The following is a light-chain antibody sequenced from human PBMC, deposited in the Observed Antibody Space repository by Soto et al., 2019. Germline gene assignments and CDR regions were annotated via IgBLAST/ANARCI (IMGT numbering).Light chain of an antibody. CDR1: SSDVGSYNA. CDR3: CSYAGSSTHV. J-gene: IGLJ1*01. Sequence: QSALTQPASVSGSPGQSITISCTGTSSDVGSYNAVSWYQQHPGKAPKLMIYEASKRPSGASNRFSGSKSGNTASLTISGLQAEDEADYYCCSYAGSSTHVFGTGTKLTVL. CDR2: EAS. V-gene: IGLV2-23*01.